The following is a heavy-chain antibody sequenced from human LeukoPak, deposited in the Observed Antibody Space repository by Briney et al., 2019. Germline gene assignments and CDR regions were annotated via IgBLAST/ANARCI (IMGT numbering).Heavy chain of an antibody. V-gene: IGHV4-4*07. J-gene: IGHJ5*02. CDR1: GGSISSYY. D-gene: IGHD2-2*01. Sequence: PSETLSLTCTVSGGSISSYYWSWIRQPAGKGLERIGRIYTSGSTNYNPSLKSRVTISVDTSKNQLSLKLSSVTAADTAVYYCARDLGYCSSTSCGWFDPWGQGTLVTVSS. CDR2: IYTSGST. CDR3: ARDLGYCSSTSCGWFDP.